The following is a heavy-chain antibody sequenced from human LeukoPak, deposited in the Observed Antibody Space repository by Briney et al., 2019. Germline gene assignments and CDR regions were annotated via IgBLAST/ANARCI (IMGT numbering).Heavy chain of an antibody. CDR2: IYSGGST. D-gene: IGHD3-9*01. CDR3: ASTPPRYLGYFDY. Sequence: GGSLRLSCAASGFTVRYNYMSWVRQAPGKGLEWGSVIYSGGSTYYADSVKGRFTISRDNSKNTLYFQMNSLRAEDTAVYYCASTPPRYLGYFDYWGQGTLVTVSS. V-gene: IGHV3-53*01. J-gene: IGHJ4*02. CDR1: GFTVRYNY.